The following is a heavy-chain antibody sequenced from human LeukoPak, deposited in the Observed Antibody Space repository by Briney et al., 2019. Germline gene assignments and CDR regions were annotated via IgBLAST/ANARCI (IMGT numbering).Heavy chain of an antibody. Sequence: GGSLRLPCVASGFTFSNYWMSWVRQAPGKGLEWVANIKEDGSEKYYVDSVKGRFTISRDNAKNSLYLQMNSLRAEDTAVYYCASTIATRYFDYWGQGTLVTVSS. CDR2: IKEDGSEK. V-gene: IGHV3-7*03. CDR1: GFTFSNYW. J-gene: IGHJ4*02. CDR3: ASTIATRYFDY. D-gene: IGHD6-6*01.